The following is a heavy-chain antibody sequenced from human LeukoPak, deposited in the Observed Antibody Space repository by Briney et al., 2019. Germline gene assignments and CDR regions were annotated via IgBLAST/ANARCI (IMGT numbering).Heavy chain of an antibody. CDR1: GGSFSGYY. V-gene: IGHV4-34*01. CDR2: INHSGST. Sequence: KPSETQSLTCAVYGGSFSGYYWSWIRQPPGKGLEWIGEINHSGSTNYNPSLKSRVTISVDTSKNQFSLKLSSVTAADTAVYYCARVAVAGYYFDYWGQGTLVTVSS. D-gene: IGHD6-19*01. J-gene: IGHJ4*02. CDR3: ARVAVAGYYFDY.